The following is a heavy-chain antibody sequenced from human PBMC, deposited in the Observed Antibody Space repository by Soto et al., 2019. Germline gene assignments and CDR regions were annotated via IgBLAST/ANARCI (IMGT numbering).Heavy chain of an antibody. CDR1: GASISSTTFY. Sequence: SETLSLTCTVSGASISSTTFYWGWIRQPPGKGLEWIGGIYYSGSTYYNPSLKSRVTISVDTSKNQFSLKLRSVTAADTAVYYCARRRAAINWFDPWAQGTLVTVS. D-gene: IGHD3-3*01. CDR3: ARRRAAINWFDP. J-gene: IGHJ5*02. CDR2: IYYSGST. V-gene: IGHV4-39*01.